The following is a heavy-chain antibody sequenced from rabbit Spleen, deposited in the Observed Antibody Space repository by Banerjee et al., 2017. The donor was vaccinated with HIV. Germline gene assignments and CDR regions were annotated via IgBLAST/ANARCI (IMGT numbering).Heavy chain of an antibody. D-gene: IGHD7-1*01. V-gene: IGHV1S45*01. J-gene: IGHJ4*01. Sequence: QEQLVEFGGDLVPPEGTLTLTCTASGFSFSSGYDMCWVRPAPGKGLEWIGCIYTGDGNTYYASWAKGRFTISKTSSTTVTLQMTSLTAADTATYFCARGRGYGGYGVAGFKLWGPGTLVTVS. CDR1: GFSFSSGYD. CDR2: IYTGDGNT. CDR3: ARGRGYGGYGVAGFKL.